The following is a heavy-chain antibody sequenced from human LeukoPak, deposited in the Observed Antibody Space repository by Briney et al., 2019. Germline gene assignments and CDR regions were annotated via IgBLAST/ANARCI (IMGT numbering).Heavy chain of an antibody. CDR2: ISGSGDST. CDR3: AKGGTTWELPIRPLAG. D-gene: IGHD1-26*01. V-gene: IGHV3-23*01. J-gene: IGHJ4*02. CDR1: GFTFSSYA. Sequence: GGSLRLSCAASGFTFSSYAMSWVCQAPGKGLEWVSAISGSGDSTYYADSVKGRFTISRDNSKNTLYLQPNSLRVEDTAVYYCAKGGTTWELPIRPLAGWGQGTLVTVSS.